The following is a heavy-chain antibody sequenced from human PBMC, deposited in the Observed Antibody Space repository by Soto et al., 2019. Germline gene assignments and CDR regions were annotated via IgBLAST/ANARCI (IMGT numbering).Heavy chain of an antibody. Sequence: PGGSLRLSCAASGFSFSLYAIHWVRQAPGKGLEWVAFISYEGSSQYYADSLKGRFTISRDNSKNTLYLQMNSLRAEDTAVYYCAKDLKQLAYFDYWGQGTLVTVSS. CDR3: AKDLKQLAYFDY. CDR1: GFSFSLYA. J-gene: IGHJ4*02. CDR2: ISYEGSSQ. V-gene: IGHV3-30-3*01. D-gene: IGHD6-13*01.